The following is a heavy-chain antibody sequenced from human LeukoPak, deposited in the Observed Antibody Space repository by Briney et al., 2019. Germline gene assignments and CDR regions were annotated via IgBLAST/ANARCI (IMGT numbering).Heavy chain of an antibody. CDR1: GFTFSSYA. J-gene: IGHJ4*02. CDR2: ISGSGSRT. CDR3: AKLLGYCTTTSCPGHFDY. V-gene: IGHV3-23*01. Sequence: GGSLRLSCAASGFTFSSYAMSWVRQAPGKGLEWVSLISGSGSRTYYADSVKGRFTISRDNSKNTLYLRMNSLRADDTAVYYCAKLLGYCTTTSCPGHFDYWGQGTLVTVSS. D-gene: IGHD2-2*01.